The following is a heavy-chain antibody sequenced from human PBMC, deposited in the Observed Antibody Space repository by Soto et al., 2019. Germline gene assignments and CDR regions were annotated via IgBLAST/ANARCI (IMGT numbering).Heavy chain of an antibody. D-gene: IGHD3-16*02. Sequence: GGSLRLSCAASGFTFSSYAMSWVRQAPGKGLEWVSAISGSGGSTYYADSVKGRFTISRDNSKNTLYLQMNSLRAEDTAVYYCASMITFGGVIVMIDAFDIWGKGTMVTVS. V-gene: IGHV3-23*01. CDR1: GFTFSSYA. CDR2: ISGSGGST. CDR3: ASMITFGGVIVMIDAFDI. J-gene: IGHJ3*02.